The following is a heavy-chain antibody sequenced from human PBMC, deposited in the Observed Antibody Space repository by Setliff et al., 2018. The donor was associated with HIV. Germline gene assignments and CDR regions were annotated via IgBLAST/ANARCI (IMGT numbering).Heavy chain of an antibody. Sequence: SETLSLTCAVYGGSFTGYYWSWIRQPPGKGLEWIGEIDHSGSTNYNPSLKSRVTISLDTSKNQFSLKLSSVTAADTAVYYCAREGARITIFGVVTALWYFDLWGRGTLVTVSS. V-gene: IGHV4-34*01. CDR1: GGSFTGYY. CDR3: AREGARITIFGVVTALWYFDL. CDR2: IDHSGST. J-gene: IGHJ2*01. D-gene: IGHD3-3*01.